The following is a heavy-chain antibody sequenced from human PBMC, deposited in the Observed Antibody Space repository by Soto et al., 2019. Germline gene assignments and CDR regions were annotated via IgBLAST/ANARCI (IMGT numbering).Heavy chain of an antibody. J-gene: IGHJ6*02. Sequence: GESLKISCKGSGYSFPSQWIGWVRQTPGKGLEWMGSIYPADSDTRYSPSFQGQVTISADKSTRTAYLEWSSLKASDSAMYYCARIPHSTTSYYGHSYGMDVWGQGTTVTVSS. V-gene: IGHV5-51*01. CDR1: GYSFPSQW. CDR3: ARIPHSTTSYYGHSYGMDV. D-gene: IGHD3-10*01. CDR2: IYPADSDT.